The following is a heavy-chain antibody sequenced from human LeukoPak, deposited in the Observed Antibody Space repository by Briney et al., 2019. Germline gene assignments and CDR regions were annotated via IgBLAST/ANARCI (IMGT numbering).Heavy chain of an antibody. Sequence: PGGSLRLSCAASGFTFSDYWMSWVRQAPGKGLEWVDNIKQDGSEKYYVDSVKGRFTISRDNAKNSLYLQMNSLRAEDTAVYYCARGPRGYSYAWGYWGRGTLVTVSS. J-gene: IGHJ4*02. V-gene: IGHV3-7*05. CDR1: GFTFSDYW. CDR2: IKQDGSEK. CDR3: ARGPRGYSYAWGY. D-gene: IGHD5-18*01.